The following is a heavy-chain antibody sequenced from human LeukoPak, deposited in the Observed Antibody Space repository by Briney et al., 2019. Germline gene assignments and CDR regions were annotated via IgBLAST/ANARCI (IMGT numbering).Heavy chain of an antibody. CDR1: GYTFTSYD. CDR2: MNPNSGNT. CDR3: ARGGRYCSSTSCYLDDP. V-gene: IGHV1-8*01. Sequence: ASVKVSCKASGYTFTSYDINWVRQTTGQGLEWMGWMNPNSGNTGYAQKFQGRVTMTRNTSISTAYMELSSLRSEDTAVYYCARGGRYCSSTSCYLDDPWGQGTLVAVSS. D-gene: IGHD2-2*01. J-gene: IGHJ5*02.